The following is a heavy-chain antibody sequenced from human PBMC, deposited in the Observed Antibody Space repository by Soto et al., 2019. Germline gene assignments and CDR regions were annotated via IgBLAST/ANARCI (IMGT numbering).Heavy chain of an antibody. D-gene: IGHD6-13*01. V-gene: IGHV5-51*01. CDR3: AVGFSSSWTYFDY. CDR2: IYPGDSDP. CDR1: GYSFTSYW. J-gene: IGHJ4*02. Sequence: GESLKISCKGSGYSFTSYWLGWVRQMPGKGLEWMRIIYPGDSDPRYSPSFQGQVTISADKSISTAYLQWSSLKASDTAMYYCAVGFSSSWTYFDYCGQGTLVTVSS.